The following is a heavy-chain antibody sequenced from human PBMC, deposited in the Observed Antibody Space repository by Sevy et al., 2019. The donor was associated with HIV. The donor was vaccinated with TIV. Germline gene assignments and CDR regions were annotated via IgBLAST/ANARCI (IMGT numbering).Heavy chain of an antibody. CDR1: GFTFSRCA. V-gene: IGHV3-23*01. CDR2: ISASGGGT. J-gene: IGHJ4*02. Sequence: GGSLRLSCAASGFTFSRCAMNWVRQAPGKGLEWVSDISASGGGTNYADSVNGRFTISRDNSKNTLYLQMNSLRAEGTAVYYCAKGDSSGWHGHFDYWGQGTLVTVSS. D-gene: IGHD6-19*01. CDR3: AKGDSSGWHGHFDY.